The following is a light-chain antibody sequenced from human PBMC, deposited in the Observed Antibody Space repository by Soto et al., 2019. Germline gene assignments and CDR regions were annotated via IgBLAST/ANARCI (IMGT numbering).Light chain of an antibody. J-gene: IGLJ1*01. CDR1: SSDVGGYNY. V-gene: IGLV2-14*01. Sequence: QSALTQPASVSGSPGQTITISCTGTSSDVGGYNYVSWYQQHPGKAPKLMIYEVSNRPSGVSNRFSGSKSGNTASLTICGLQAEDEADYYCSSYTSSSTLPFGTGTKVTVL. CDR3: SSYTSSSTLP. CDR2: EVS.